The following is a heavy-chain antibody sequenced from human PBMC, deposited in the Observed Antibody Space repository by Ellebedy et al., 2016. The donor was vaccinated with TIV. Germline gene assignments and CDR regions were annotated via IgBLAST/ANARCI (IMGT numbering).Heavy chain of an antibody. Sequence: SETLSLXXSVSGGSVSTTTYYWVCVRQPPGKGLEWIGSISFSGDTSYNPSLESRVTLSVDTSKNQFSLMVTSMTAADTAVYYCARLSSGWYGWFDPWGQGTLVTVSS. CDR1: GGSVSTTTYY. V-gene: IGHV4-39*01. D-gene: IGHD6-19*01. CDR2: ISFSGDT. CDR3: ARLSSGWYGWFDP. J-gene: IGHJ5*02.